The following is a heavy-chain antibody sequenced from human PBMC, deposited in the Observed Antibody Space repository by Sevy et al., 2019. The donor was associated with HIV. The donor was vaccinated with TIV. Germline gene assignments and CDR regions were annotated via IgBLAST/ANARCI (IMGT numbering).Heavy chain of an antibody. Sequence: SETLSLTCAVYDGSFNDYYWTWIRQPPGKRLEWIGEINHGGNTNYNPSLESRFAISVDTSKRQVSLNLNSVTVADTAVYYCARKYMGDVTTPNSPSSFDLWGRGTLVTVSS. D-gene: IGHD3-16*01. V-gene: IGHV4-34*01. J-gene: IGHJ2*01. CDR1: DGSFNDYY. CDR3: ARKYMGDVTTPNSPSSFDL. CDR2: INHGGNT.